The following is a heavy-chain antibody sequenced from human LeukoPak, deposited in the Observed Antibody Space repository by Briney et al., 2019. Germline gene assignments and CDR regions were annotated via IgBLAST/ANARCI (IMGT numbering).Heavy chain of an antibody. J-gene: IGHJ4*02. V-gene: IGHV1-18*01. CDR1: GGTFSSYA. D-gene: IGHD6-19*01. Sequence: ASVKVSCKASGGTFSSYAISWVRQAPGQGLEWMGWISAYNGNTNYAQNLQGRVTMTTDTSTSTAYMELRSLRSDDTAVYYCAREVEQWLDYWGQGTLVTVSS. CDR3: AREVEQWLDY. CDR2: ISAYNGNT.